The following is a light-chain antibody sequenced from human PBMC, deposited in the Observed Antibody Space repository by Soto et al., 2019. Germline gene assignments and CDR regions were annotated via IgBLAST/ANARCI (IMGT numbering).Light chain of an antibody. V-gene: IGLV2-14*01. CDR3: SSYTSSSTPYF. CDR2: EVS. CDR1: SSDVGGYNY. Sequence: QSALTQPASVSGSPGQSITISCTGTSSDVGGYNYVSCYQQHPGKAPKLMIYEVSNRPSGVSNRFSGSKSGNTASLTISGLHAENAADYYCSSYTSSSTPYFFGTGIKLTVL. J-gene: IGLJ1*01.